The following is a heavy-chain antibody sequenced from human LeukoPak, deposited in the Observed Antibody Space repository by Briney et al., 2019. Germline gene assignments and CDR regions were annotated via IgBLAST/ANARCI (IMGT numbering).Heavy chain of an antibody. CDR1: GGSISSSSYY. CDR3: ARPRISYSSGWYRGDKDLPDDY. V-gene: IGHV4-39*01. J-gene: IGHJ4*02. Sequence: SETLSLTCTVSGGSISSSSYYWGWIRQPPGKGLEWIGGIYYSGSTYYNPSLKSRVTISVDTSKNQFSLKLNSVTAADTAVYYCARPRISYSSGWYRGDKDLPDDYWGQGTPATVSS. CDR2: IYYSGST. D-gene: IGHD6-19*01.